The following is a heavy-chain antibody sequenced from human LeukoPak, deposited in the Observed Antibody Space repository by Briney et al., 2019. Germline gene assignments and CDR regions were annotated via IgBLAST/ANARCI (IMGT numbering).Heavy chain of an antibody. D-gene: IGHD6-13*01. V-gene: IGHV3-23*01. CDR2: ISGSGGST. J-gene: IGHJ1*01. CDR3: AKDIPTDRYSSSTHDQH. CDR1: GFTFSSYA. Sequence: GGSLRLSCAASGFTFSSYAMSWVRQAPGKGLEWVSAISGSGGSTYYADSVKGRFTISRDNSKNTLYLQMNSLRAEDTAVYYCAKDIPTDRYSSSTHDQHWGQGTLVTVSS.